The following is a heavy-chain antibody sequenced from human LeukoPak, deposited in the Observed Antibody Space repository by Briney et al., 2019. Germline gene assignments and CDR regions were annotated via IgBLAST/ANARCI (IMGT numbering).Heavy chain of an antibody. Sequence: GGSLKLSCAASGFSFSGYGMHWVRQAPGKGLEWVAVISYDGVNTYYADSVKGRFTISRDNSRNTLYLQVNSLRRDDTAVYFCARGRSGTYHYYYYHALDVWGQGTTVTVSS. CDR3: ARGRSGTYHYYYYHALDV. J-gene: IGHJ6*02. CDR2: ISYDGVNT. V-gene: IGHV3-30*03. D-gene: IGHD3-10*01. CDR1: GFSFSGYG.